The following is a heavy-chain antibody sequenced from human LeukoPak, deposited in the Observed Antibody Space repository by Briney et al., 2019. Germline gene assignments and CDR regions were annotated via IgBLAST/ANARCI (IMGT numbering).Heavy chain of an antibody. V-gene: IGHV3-21*01. J-gene: IGHJ4*02. CDR1: GFTFSSYT. CDR3: ARSLAVAKFFDY. Sequence: GGSLRLSCAASGFTFSSYTMNWVRQAPGKGLEWVSSISSSNSYIYYADSVKGRFTISRDNAKNSLYLQMNSLRAEDTAVYYCARSLAVAKFFDYWGQGTLVTVSS. D-gene: IGHD6-19*01. CDR2: ISSSNSYI.